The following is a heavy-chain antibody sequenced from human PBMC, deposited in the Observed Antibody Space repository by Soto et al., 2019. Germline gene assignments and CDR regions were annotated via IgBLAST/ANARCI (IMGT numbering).Heavy chain of an antibody. CDR1: GGTFSSYA. Sequence: SVKVSCKASGGTFSSYAISWVRQAPGQGLEWMGGIIPIFGTANYAQKFQGRVTITADESTSTAYMELSSLRSEDTAVYYCARGWLRHVPPYGWFDPWGQGTLVTVSS. D-gene: IGHD6-19*01. CDR3: ARGWLRHVPPYGWFDP. CDR2: IIPIFGTA. J-gene: IGHJ5*02. V-gene: IGHV1-69*13.